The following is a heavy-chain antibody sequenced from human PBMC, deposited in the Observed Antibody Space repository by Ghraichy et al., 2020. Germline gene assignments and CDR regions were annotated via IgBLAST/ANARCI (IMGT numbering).Heavy chain of an antibody. CDR1: GFTFSSYW. Sequence: GGSLRLSCAASGFTFSSYWMHWVRQAQGKGLVWVSRINSDGSSTTYADSVKGRFTISRDNAKNTVYLQMHSRRAEDTAVYYCGRDKIVAAIDYWGQGTLVTGSS. D-gene: IGHD6-25*01. CDR3: GRDKIVAAIDY. J-gene: IGHJ4*02. CDR2: INSDGSST. V-gene: IGHV3-74*03.